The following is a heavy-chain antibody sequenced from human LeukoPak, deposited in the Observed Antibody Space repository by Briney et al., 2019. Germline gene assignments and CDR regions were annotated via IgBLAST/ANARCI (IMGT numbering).Heavy chain of an antibody. CDR1: GGTFNSSA. Sequence: SLKVSCKASGGTFNSSAITWVRQAPGQGLEWVGRIIPMLGIPNSAQKFQGRVTITEDTSTNTAFMELSSLRSEDTAVYYCAQRLSWLDPWGQGTRVTVSS. CDR2: IIPMLGIP. D-gene: IGHD4-17*01. J-gene: IGHJ5*02. V-gene: IGHV1-69*04. CDR3: AQRLSWLDP.